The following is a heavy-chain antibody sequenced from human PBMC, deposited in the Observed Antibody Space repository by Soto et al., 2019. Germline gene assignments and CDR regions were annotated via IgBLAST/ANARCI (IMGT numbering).Heavy chain of an antibody. CDR3: ARDRTGQGVFDI. Sequence: GGSLRLSCAASGFTLSSYVMHWVRQAPGKGLEWVALIWFDGSDKNYADSVKGRFTISRDHSKNTLYLQMNSLRAEDTAVYYCARDRTGQGVFDIWGQGTMVTVSS. CDR1: GFTLSSYV. CDR2: IWFDGSDK. D-gene: IGHD2-8*01. J-gene: IGHJ3*02. V-gene: IGHV3-33*01.